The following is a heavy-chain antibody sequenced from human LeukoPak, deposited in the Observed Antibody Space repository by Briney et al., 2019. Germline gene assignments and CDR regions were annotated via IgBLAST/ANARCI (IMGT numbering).Heavy chain of an antibody. D-gene: IGHD3-16*02. CDR3: ASRDTVRTFDY. Sequence: PGGSLRLSCAASGFNFSDYYMSWIRQAPGQGLEWVSYISSSSSYTNYADSVKGRFTISRDNAKNSLYLQMNSLRAEDTAVYYCASRDTVRTFDYWGQGTLVTVSS. J-gene: IGHJ4*02. CDR1: GFNFSDYY. V-gene: IGHV3-11*03. CDR2: ISSSSSYT.